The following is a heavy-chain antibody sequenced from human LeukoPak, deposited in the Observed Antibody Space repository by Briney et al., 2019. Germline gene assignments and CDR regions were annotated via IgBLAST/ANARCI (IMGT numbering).Heavy chain of an antibody. CDR2: IYYSGST. CDR1: GGSISSYY. Sequence: SETLSLTCTVSGGSISSYYWGWIRQPPGKGLEWIGYIYYSGSTNYNPSLKSRVTISVDTSKNQFSLKLSSVPAADTAVYYCARGSVATIFGVVIIKEYYFDYWGQGTLVTVSS. D-gene: IGHD3-3*01. J-gene: IGHJ4*02. V-gene: IGHV4-59*01. CDR3: ARGSVATIFGVVIIKEYYFDY.